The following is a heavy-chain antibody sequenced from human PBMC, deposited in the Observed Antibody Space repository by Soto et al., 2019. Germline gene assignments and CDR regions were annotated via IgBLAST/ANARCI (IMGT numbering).Heavy chain of an antibody. CDR1: GGTFSNYG. J-gene: IGHJ4*02. CDR3: ARVAANRGYYYSFDY. D-gene: IGHD3-22*01. V-gene: IGHV1-69*12. CDR2: IIPIFGTA. Sequence: QVQLVQSGAEVKKPGSSMKVSCKASGGTFSNYGITWVRQAPGQGLEWMGGIIPIFGTANYAQKFQGRDTITADESTGTAYMELSSLRSEDTAMYYCARVAANRGYYYSFDYWGQGTLVTISS.